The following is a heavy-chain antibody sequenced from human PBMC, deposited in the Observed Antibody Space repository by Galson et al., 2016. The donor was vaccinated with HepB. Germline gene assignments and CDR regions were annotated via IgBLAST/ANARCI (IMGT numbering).Heavy chain of an antibody. V-gene: IGHV5-51*03. Sequence: QSGAEVKKPGESLKISCKASGYRFTDYWLGWVRQMPGKGLEWLGNIHPGDSNTRYGPSFQGQVTMSVDKSISTAYLQCSSLKASDTAMYYCGRLDDHNYNPQMSRIESHYFDPWGQGALVTVSS. CDR1: GYRFTDYW. J-gene: IGHJ4*01. D-gene: IGHD4-11*01. CDR3: GRLDDHNYNPQMSRIESHYFDP. CDR2: IHPGDSNT.